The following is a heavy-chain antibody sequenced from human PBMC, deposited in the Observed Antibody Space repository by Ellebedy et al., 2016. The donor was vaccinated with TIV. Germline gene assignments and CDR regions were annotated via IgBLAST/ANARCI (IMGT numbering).Heavy chain of an antibody. CDR1: GFTFSSYS. D-gene: IGHD3-16*02. J-gene: IGHJ3*02. V-gene: IGHV3-21*01. CDR2: ISSSSSYI. CDR3: ASGITFGGVIADDAFDI. Sequence: PGGSLRLSCAASGFTFSSYSMNWVRQAPGKGLEWVSSISSSSSYIYYADSVKGRFTISRDNAKNSLYLQMNSLRAEDTAVYYCASGITFGGVIADDAFDIWGQGTMVTVSS.